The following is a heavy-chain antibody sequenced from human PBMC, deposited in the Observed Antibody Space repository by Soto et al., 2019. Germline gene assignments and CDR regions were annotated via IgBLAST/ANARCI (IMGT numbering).Heavy chain of an antibody. V-gene: IGHV3-23*01. CDR2: IGGIGQYA. Sequence: EVQVLETGGGLVQPGGSLILSCVASGFTFNNFVMNWVRQAPGKGLEWVAIIGGIGQYAYYADSVNGRFTFSRDNSKNTVYLEMNSLRAEDTAIYFCARGGTSHIYGIDVWGPGTTVTVS. CDR3: ARGGTSHIYGIDV. D-gene: IGHD2-2*01. CDR1: GFTFNNFV. J-gene: IGHJ6*02.